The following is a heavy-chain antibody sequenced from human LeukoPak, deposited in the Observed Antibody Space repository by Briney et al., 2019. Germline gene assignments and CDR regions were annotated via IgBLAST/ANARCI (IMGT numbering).Heavy chain of an antibody. CDR3: ARERNSVISDAFDI. CDR1: GGSISSSSYY. D-gene: IGHD4-23*01. Sequence: SETLSLTCTVSGGSISSSSYYWGWIRQPPGKGLEWIGSIYYSGSTYYNPSLKSRATISVDTSKNQFSLKLSSVTAADTAVYYCARERNSVISDAFDIWGQGTMVTVSS. V-gene: IGHV4-39*07. CDR2: IYYSGST. J-gene: IGHJ3*02.